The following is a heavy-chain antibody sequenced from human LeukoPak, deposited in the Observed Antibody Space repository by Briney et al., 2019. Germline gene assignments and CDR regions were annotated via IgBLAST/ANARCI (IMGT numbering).Heavy chain of an antibody. CDR2: ISSSSSYI. CDR3: ARDSVNRHDAFDI. J-gene: IGHJ3*02. CDR1: GFTFSSYS. V-gene: IGHV3-21*01. Sequence: PGGSLRLSCAASGFTFSSYSMNWVRQAPGKGLEWVSSISSSSSYIYYADSVKGRFTISRDNAKNSLYLQMYSLRAEDTAVYYCARDSVNRHDAFDIWGQGTMVTVSS.